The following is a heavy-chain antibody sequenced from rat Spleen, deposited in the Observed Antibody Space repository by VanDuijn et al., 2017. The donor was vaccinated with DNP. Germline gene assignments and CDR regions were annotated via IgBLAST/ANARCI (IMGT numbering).Heavy chain of an antibody. CDR3: ATHPLNYYDGSYYYFDY. Sequence: EVQLVESGGDLVQPGRSLILSCAASGFTFSDYAMAWVRQAPKKGLEWVATINYDGTRTYYRDSVKGRFTISRDNARSILYLQMDSLGSEDTATYYCATHPLNYYDGSYYYFDYWGQGVMVTVSS. J-gene: IGHJ2*01. D-gene: IGHD1-12*02. CDR2: INYDGTRT. CDR1: GFTFSDYA. V-gene: IGHV5-17*01.